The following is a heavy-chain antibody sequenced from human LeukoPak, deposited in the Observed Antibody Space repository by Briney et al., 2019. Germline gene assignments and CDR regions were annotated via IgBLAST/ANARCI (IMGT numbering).Heavy chain of an antibody. CDR1: GGSISSGGHY. J-gene: IGHJ4*02. CDR3: ARESWELLPDY. V-gene: IGHV4-61*02. CDR2: IYSTGST. Sequence: SETLSLTCTVSGGSISSGGHYWSWIRQPAGKGLEYLGRIYSTGSTNYNPSLRSRVTISADTSKNHFSLKLSSVTAADTAVYYCARESWELLPDYWGQGTLVTVSS. D-gene: IGHD1-26*01.